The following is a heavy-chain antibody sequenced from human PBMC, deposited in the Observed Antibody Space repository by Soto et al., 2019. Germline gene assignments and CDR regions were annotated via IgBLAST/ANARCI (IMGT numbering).Heavy chain of an antibody. CDR1: GFTFSSYA. CDR2: ISGSGGST. CDR3: AKFTLLWVYDSAGFDY. V-gene: IGHV3-23*01. Sequence: GGSLRLSCAASGFTFSSYAMSWVRQAPGKGLEWVSAISGSGGSTYYADSVKGRFTISRDNSKNTLYLQMNSLRAEDTAVYYCAKFTLLWVYDSAGFDYWGQGTLVTVSS. D-gene: IGHD2-8*01. J-gene: IGHJ4*02.